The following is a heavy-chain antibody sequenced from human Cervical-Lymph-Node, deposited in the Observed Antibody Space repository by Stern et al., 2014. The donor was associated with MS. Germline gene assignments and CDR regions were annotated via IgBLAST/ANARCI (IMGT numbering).Heavy chain of an antibody. CDR1: GHPLSELA. Sequence: QVQLVQSGAEVKKPGASVTVSCNVAGHPLSELAMHWLRQLPTRGLECIRQFDPEEGEAVYAQQFQGRPSMTEDKSTGTAYMALTALRSEGRAVYYGATDRGVKWGPGTLVTVSS. V-gene: IGHV1-24*01. J-gene: IGHJ4*02. CDR3: ATDRGVK. CDR2: FDPEEGEA. D-gene: IGHD3-10*01.